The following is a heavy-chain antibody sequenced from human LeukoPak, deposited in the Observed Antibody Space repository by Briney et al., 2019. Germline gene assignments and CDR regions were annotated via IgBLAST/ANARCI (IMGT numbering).Heavy chain of an antibody. J-gene: IGHJ4*02. Sequence: GGSLRLSCAASGFTFSDYYMSWIRQAPGKGLEWVSYISSSGNTIYYADSVKGRFTTSRDNAKNSLYLQMNSLRAEDTAIYYCARDKNYYDSSGRRKVTDYWGQGTLVTVSS. CDR2: ISSSGNTI. CDR3: ARDKNYYDSSGRRKVTDY. D-gene: IGHD3-22*01. V-gene: IGHV3-11*04. CDR1: GFTFSDYY.